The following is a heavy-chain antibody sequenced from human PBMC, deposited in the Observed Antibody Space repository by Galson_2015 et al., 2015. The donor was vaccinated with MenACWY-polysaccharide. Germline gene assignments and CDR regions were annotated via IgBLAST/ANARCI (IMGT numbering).Heavy chain of an antibody. CDR1: GAPFTGTY. D-gene: IGHD2-21*02. CDR3: ARRLKGFGMDV. Sequence: SETLSLTCIFSGAPFTGTYWTWIRQSPGKGLEWIGYLYHSGSTNYNPSLEGRVAMSVDTSKNQITLQLSSVIAADTAVYYCARRLKGFGMDVWGQGTHVTVSS. CDR2: LYHSGST. J-gene: IGHJ6*02. V-gene: IGHV4-59*01.